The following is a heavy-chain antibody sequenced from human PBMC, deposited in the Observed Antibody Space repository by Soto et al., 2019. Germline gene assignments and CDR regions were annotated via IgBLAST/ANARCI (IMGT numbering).Heavy chain of an antibody. CDR2: IYYSGST. Sequence: SATPYSTCTVSGGSISRSTYYWVWIRQPPGKGLEWIGSIYYSGSTYYRPSLKSRVTISVDTSKNQFSLKLSSVTAADTAVYYCARQVPAAIRLGWFDPWGQGTLVTVSS. J-gene: IGHJ5*02. V-gene: IGHV4-39*01. CDR1: GGSISRSTYY. D-gene: IGHD2-2*02. CDR3: ARQVPAAIRLGWFDP.